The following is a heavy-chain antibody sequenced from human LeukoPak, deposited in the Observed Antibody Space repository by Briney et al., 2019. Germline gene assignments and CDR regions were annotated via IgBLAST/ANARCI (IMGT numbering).Heavy chain of an antibody. J-gene: IGHJ4*02. V-gene: IGHV4-59*08. CDR2: IYYSGST. CDR3: AGLQPHGGNYCDY. D-gene: IGHD4-23*01. CDR1: AGSMSSYF. Sequence: KPSETLSLTCTVSAGSMSSYFWSWLRQPPGKGLEWIGHIYYSGSTDYNDSLRSRVTISVDTSKYQFSLKLTSVSAADTAIYYCAGLQPHGGNYCDYWGQGALVTVSS.